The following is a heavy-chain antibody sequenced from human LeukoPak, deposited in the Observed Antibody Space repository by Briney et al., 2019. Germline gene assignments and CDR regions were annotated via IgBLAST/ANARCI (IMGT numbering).Heavy chain of an antibody. CDR2: INPISGVT. CDR3: ALMLGQLTPVVDY. D-gene: IGHD2-2*01. CDR1: GYTFSDYY. J-gene: IGHJ4*02. Sequence: GPSVKLFRNASGYTFSDYYMHGARQASGQGLEWMGWINPISGVTKYAQKVKGRVTLKRGTSISTAYMERSRLTSDDTAVYYCALMLGQLTPVVDYGGQGTLVTVSS. V-gene: IGHV1-2*02.